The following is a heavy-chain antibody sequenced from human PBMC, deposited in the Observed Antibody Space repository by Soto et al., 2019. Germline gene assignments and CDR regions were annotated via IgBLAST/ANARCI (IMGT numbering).Heavy chain of an antibody. J-gene: IGHJ6*02. CDR2: IIPIFGTA. Sequence: QVQLVQSGAEVKKPGSSVKVSCKASGGTFSSYAISWVRQAPGQVLECVGGIIPIFGTANYAQKFQGRVTITADESTSTAYMELSSLRSEDTAVYYCARAFVLKSYYYYGMDVWGQGTTVTVSS. CDR1: GGTFSSYA. D-gene: IGHD2-21*01. V-gene: IGHV1-69*01. CDR3: ARAFVLKSYYYYGMDV.